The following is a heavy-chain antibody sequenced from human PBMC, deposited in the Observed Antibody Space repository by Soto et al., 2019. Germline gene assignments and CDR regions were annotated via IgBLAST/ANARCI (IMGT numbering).Heavy chain of an antibody. CDR1: GGSISSSSYY. J-gene: IGHJ6*03. CDR3: YVVVVPAAMVHYYYYMDV. CDR2: IYYSGST. D-gene: IGHD2-2*01. V-gene: IGHV4-39*01. Sequence: SETLSLTCTVSGGSISSSSYYWGWIRQPPGKGLEWIGSIYYSGSTYYNPSLKSRVTISVDTSKNQFSLKLSSVTAADTAVYYCYVVVVPAAMVHYYYYMDVWGKGTTVTVSS.